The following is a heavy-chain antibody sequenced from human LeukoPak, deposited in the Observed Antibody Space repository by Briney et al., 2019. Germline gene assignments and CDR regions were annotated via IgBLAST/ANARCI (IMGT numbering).Heavy chain of an antibody. J-gene: IGHJ4*02. Sequence: GGSLRLSCAASGFTFSSYVMHWVRQAPGKGLEWVAVISYDGSNKYYADSVKGRFTISRDNSKNTLYLQMNSLRAEDTAVYYCARDGLRSSGWYWGFDYWGQGTLVTVSS. D-gene: IGHD6-19*01. V-gene: IGHV3-30*04. CDR3: ARDGLRSSGWYWGFDY. CDR1: GFTFSSYV. CDR2: ISYDGSNK.